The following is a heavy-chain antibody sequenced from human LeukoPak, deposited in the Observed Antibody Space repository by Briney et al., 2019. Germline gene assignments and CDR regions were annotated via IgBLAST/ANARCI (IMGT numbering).Heavy chain of an antibody. V-gene: IGHV5-51*01. Sequence: GESLKISCKGSGYRFTSYWIGWARQMPGKGLEWMGIIYPGDSDTRYSPSFQGQVTISADKSISTAYLQWSSLKASDTAMYYCARQPGLGYCSGGSCYSDYWGQGTLVTVSS. J-gene: IGHJ4*02. CDR2: IYPGDSDT. CDR3: ARQPGLGYCSGGSCYSDY. CDR1: GYRFTSYW. D-gene: IGHD2-15*01.